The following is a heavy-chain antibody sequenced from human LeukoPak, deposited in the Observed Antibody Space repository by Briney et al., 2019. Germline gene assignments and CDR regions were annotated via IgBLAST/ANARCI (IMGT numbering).Heavy chain of an antibody. CDR3: ARGPPSSPYYYDSSGYYPFDY. Sequence: ASVKVSCKASGYTFTGYYMHWVRQALGQGLEWMGRINPNSGGTNYAQKFQGRVTMTRDTSISTAYMELSRLRSDDTAVYYCARGPPSSPYYYDSSGYYPFDYWGQGTLVTVSS. V-gene: IGHV1-2*06. J-gene: IGHJ4*02. CDR2: INPNSGGT. D-gene: IGHD3-22*01. CDR1: GYTFTGYY.